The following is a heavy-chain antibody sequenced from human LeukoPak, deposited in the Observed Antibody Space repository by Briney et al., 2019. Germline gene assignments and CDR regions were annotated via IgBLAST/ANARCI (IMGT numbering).Heavy chain of an antibody. Sequence: ASVKVSCKASGYTFTGYYIHWVRQAPGQGLEWMGWINPNNGSTDYAQKFQGRVTMTRDTSISTAYMELSGLRSDDTAVYYCASVPYYYGSGRTFDYWGQGTLVTVSS. CDR3: ASVPYYYGSGRTFDY. CDR1: GYTFTGYY. V-gene: IGHV1-2*02. D-gene: IGHD3-10*01. J-gene: IGHJ4*02. CDR2: INPNNGST.